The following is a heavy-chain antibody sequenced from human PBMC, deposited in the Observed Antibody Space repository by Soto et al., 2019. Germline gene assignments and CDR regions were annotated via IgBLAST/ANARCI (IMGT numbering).Heavy chain of an antibody. Sequence: GESLKISCKGSGYSFTSYWIGWVRQMPGKGLEWMGIIYPGDSDTRYSPSFQGQVTISADKSISTAYLQWSSLKASDTAMYYCARPPYYGEGKSFFDIWGQGTMVTVSS. CDR1: GYSFTSYW. J-gene: IGHJ3*02. D-gene: IGHD4-17*01. V-gene: IGHV5-51*01. CDR3: ARPPYYGEGKSFFDI. CDR2: IYPGDSDT.